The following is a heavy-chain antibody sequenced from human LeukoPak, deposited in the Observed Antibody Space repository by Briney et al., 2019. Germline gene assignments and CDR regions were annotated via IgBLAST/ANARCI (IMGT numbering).Heavy chain of an antibody. CDR3: ASSGHGSGIDY. D-gene: IGHD3-10*01. CDR1: GGSISSGGYY. J-gene: IGHJ4*02. Sequence: SQTLSLTCTVSGGSISSGGYYWSWIRQHPGKGLEWIGYIYYSGSTYYNPSLKSRVTISVDTSKNQFSLKLSSVTAADTAVYYCASSGHGSGIDYWGQGTLVTVSS. CDR2: IYYSGST. V-gene: IGHV4-31*03.